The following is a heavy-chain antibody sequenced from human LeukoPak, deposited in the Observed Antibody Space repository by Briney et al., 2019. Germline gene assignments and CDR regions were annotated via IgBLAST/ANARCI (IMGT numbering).Heavy chain of an antibody. CDR1: GFTFDDYA. D-gene: IGHD3-10*01. CDR3: ARDQLSGSGSYWLDY. Sequence: QPGRSLRLSCAASGFTFDDYAMHWVRQAPGKGLEWVSGISWNSGSIGYADSVKGRFTISRDNAKNSLYLQMNSLRAEDTALYYCARDQLSGSGSYWLDYWGQGTLVTVSS. V-gene: IGHV3-9*01. CDR2: ISWNSGSI. J-gene: IGHJ4*02.